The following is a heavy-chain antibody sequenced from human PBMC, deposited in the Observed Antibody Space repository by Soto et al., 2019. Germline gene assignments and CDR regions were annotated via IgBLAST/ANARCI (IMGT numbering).Heavy chain of an antibody. CDR2: INTDGSNT. Sequence: PGESLKISCAASGLTFNIYWMHWVRHAPGKGLVWVSHINTDGSNTNYADSVKGRFTISRDNAKSTLFLQMNSLRDEDTAVYYCAREFCSGGNCYTYYFDPWGQGIPVTVSS. J-gene: IGHJ5*02. D-gene: IGHD2-15*01. CDR1: GLTFNIYW. V-gene: IGHV3-74*01. CDR3: AREFCSGGNCYTYYFDP.